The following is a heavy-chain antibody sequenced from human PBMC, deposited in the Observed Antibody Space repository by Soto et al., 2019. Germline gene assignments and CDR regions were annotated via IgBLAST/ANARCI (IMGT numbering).Heavy chain of an antibody. V-gene: IGHV1-3*01. CDR2: INAGNGNT. CDR1: GYTFTIYV. J-gene: IGHJ4*02. D-gene: IGHD2-15*01. Sequence: GVSLNALCKASGYTFTIYVIHWVRQAPGQRLEWMGWINAGNGNTKYSQKFQGRVTITRDTSASTAYMELSSLRSEVTAVYYCARGESVVGDYWGQGTLVTVSS. CDR3: ARGESVVGDY.